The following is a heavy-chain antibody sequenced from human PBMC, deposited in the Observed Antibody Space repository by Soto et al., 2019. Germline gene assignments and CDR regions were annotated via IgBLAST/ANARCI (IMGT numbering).Heavy chain of an antibody. Sequence: PGGSLRLSCAASGFTFSSYAMHWVRQAPGKGLEWVAVISYDGSNKYYADSVKGRSTISRDNSKNTLYLQMNSLRAEDTAVYYCARGSGSSSKKVNLGSVRGYYYGMDVWGQGTTVSGSS. CDR1: GFTFSSYA. CDR2: ISYDGSNK. J-gene: IGHJ6*02. D-gene: IGHD6-6*01. CDR3: ARGSGSSSKKVNLGSVRGYYYGMDV. V-gene: IGHV3-30-3*01.